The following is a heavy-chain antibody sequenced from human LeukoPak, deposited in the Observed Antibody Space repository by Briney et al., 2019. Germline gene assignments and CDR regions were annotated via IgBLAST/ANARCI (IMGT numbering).Heavy chain of an antibody. CDR3: ASPRSPYDVEY. J-gene: IGHJ4*02. CDR2: MYYNGDT. CDR1: VGSMRSASDP. Sequence: SETLALRVMVYVGSMRSASDPTSWIRQPPGKGLEWIGYMYYNGDTYYNPSLESRVTISLDTSKNQFSLRLSSVTAADTAVYYFASPRSPYDVEYWGQGTLVTVSS. V-gene: IGHV4-30-4*01. D-gene: IGHD3-3*01.